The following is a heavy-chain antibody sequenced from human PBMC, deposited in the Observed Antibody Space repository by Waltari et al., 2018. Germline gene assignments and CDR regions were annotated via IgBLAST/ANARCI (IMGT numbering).Heavy chain of an antibody. CDR3: ARDEMHRTTWYHF. CDR2: IKQDGTEK. Sequence: EVQLVESGGGLVQPGGSLRLSCAVSGFTFRTYSMTWVRQAPGKGREWVANIKQDGTEKYYVDSGKGRFSISRDNGKNLLYLHMNSLRADDTAVYYCARDEMHRTTWYHFWGQGTQVTVSS. CDR1: GFTFRTYS. D-gene: IGHD6-13*01. V-gene: IGHV3-7*04. J-gene: IGHJ4*02.